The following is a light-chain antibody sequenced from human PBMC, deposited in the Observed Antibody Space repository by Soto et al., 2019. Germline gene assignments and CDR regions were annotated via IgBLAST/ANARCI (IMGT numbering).Light chain of an antibody. CDR1: QSVSSNF. Sequence: EIVLTQSPGTLSLSPGERTTLSGRASQSVSSNFLDWYQQKPGQAPRLLIYGASSRATGIPDRFSGSGSGTDFTLTISRLEPEDFAVYYCQQYETSPRTFGQGTKVDIK. CDR3: QQYETSPRT. V-gene: IGKV3-20*01. J-gene: IGKJ1*01. CDR2: GAS.